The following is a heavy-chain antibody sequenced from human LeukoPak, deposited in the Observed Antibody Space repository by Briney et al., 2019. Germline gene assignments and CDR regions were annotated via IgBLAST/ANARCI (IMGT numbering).Heavy chain of an antibody. Sequence: ASVKVSCKVSGYTLTELSMHWVRQAPGKGLEWMGGFVPEDGETIYAQKFQGRVTMTEDTSTDTAYMELSSLRSEDTAVYYCATGGWFGESRGVYWGQGTLVTVSS. J-gene: IGHJ4*02. CDR3: ATGGWFGESRGVY. D-gene: IGHD3-10*01. CDR2: FVPEDGET. CDR1: GYTLTELS. V-gene: IGHV1-24*01.